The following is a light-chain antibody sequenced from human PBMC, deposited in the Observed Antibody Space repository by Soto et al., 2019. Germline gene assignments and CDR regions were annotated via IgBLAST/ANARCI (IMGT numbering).Light chain of an antibody. CDR3: QSCDNSLRGSGV. Sequence: QSALTQPPSASGSPGQSVTISCTGAGTDVGQYNYVSWYQQHPGKAPKLLIHHVSRRPSGVPARFSGSKSGNTASLTVSGLQTEDEADYYCQSCDNSLRGSGVFGTGTKVTVL. CDR1: GTDVGQYNY. V-gene: IGLV2-8*01. J-gene: IGLJ1*01. CDR2: HVS.